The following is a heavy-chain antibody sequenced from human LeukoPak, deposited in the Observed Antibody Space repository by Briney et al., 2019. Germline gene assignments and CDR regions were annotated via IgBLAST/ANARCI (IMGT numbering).Heavy chain of an antibody. J-gene: IGHJ4*02. CDR2: INPNSGGT. V-gene: IGHV1-2*02. CDR3: ARDPGSYYDSSGTEY. CDR1: GYTFTGYY. D-gene: IGHD3-22*01. Sequence: ASVKVSCKASGYTFTGYYMHWVRQAPAQGLEWMGWINPNSGGTNYAQKFQGRVTMTRDTSISTAYMELSRLRSDDTAVYYCARDPGSYYDSSGTEYWGQGTLVTVSS.